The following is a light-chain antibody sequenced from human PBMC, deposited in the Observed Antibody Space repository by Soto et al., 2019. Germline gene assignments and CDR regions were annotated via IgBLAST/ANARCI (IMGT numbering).Light chain of an antibody. CDR1: SSDVGGYNY. CDR2: EVS. V-gene: IGLV2-14*01. J-gene: IGLJ2*01. CDR3: SSYTSSSTDVI. Sequence: QSALTQPASVSGSPGQSITISCTGTSSDVGGYNYVSWYQQHAGKAPKLLIYEVSNRPSGVSNRFSGSKSGNTASLTISGLQPDDEADYHCSSYTSSSTDVIFGGGTKVTVL.